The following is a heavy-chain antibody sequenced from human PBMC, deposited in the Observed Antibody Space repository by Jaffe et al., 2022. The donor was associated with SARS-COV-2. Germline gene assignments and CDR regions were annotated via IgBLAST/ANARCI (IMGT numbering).Heavy chain of an antibody. D-gene: IGHD1-1*01. V-gene: IGHV7-4-1*02. CDR2: INTNTGNP. J-gene: IGHJ6*03. CDR1: GYTFTSYA. CDR3: ARETIAVQLERRPGGYYYYMDV. Sequence: QVQLVQSGSELKKPGASVKVSCKASGYTFTSYAMNWVRQAPGQGLEWMGWINTNTGNPTYAQGFTGRFVFSLDTSVSTAYLQISSLKAEDTAVYYCARETIAVQLERRPGGYYYYMDVWGKGTTVTVSS.